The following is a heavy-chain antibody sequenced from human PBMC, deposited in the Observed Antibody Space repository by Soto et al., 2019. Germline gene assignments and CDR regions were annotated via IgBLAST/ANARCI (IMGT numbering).Heavy chain of an antibody. CDR3: ARSGHYGSGKPWYFDL. D-gene: IGHD3-10*01. V-gene: IGHV1-69*12. J-gene: IGHJ2*01. CDR2: IIPIFGTA. CDR1: GGTFSSYA. Sequence: QVQLVQSGAEVKKPGSSVKVSCKASGGTFSSYAISWVRQAPGQGLEWMGGIIPIFGTANYAQKFQGRVTITADESTCTAYMELSSLRSEDTAVYYCARSGHYGSGKPWYFDLWGRGTLVTVSS.